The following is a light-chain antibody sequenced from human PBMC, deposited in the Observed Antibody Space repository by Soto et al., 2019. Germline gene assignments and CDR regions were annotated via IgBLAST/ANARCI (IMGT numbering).Light chain of an antibody. CDR2: DAS. Sequence: EIVLTQSPATLSLSPGERATLSSRASQSVSSYLAWYQQKPGQAPRLLIYDASNRATGIPARFSGSGSWTDFTLTISSLEPEDFAVYYCQQRSNWPLTFGGGTPVEIK. CDR3: QQRSNWPLT. J-gene: IGKJ4*01. CDR1: QSVSSY. V-gene: IGKV3-11*01.